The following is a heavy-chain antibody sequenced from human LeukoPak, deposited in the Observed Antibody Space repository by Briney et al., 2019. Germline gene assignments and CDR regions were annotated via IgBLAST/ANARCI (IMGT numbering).Heavy chain of an antibody. CDR1: GGSISSRNYY. CDR2: IYYSGST. D-gene: IGHD4-17*01. Sequence: PSETLSLTCTVSGGSISSRNYYWGWIRQPPGKGLEWIGSIYYSGSTYYNPSLKSRVTVSVDASKNQFSLKLSSVTAADTAVYYGARIKITVTTSDYWGQGTLVTVSS. J-gene: IGHJ4*02. CDR3: ARIKITVTTSDY. V-gene: IGHV4-39*01.